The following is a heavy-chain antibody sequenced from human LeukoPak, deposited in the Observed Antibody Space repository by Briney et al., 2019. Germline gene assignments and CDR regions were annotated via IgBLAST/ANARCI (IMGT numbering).Heavy chain of an antibody. Sequence: GGSLRLSCAASGFTFSGSAMHWVRQASGKGLEWVGRIRSKANSYATAYAASVKGRFTISRGDSKNTSYLQMNSLKTEDTAVYYCTRLDGDYVDWFDPWGQGTLVTVSS. V-gene: IGHV3-73*01. CDR3: TRLDGDYVDWFDP. CDR2: IRSKANSYAT. D-gene: IGHD4-17*01. CDR1: GFTFSGSA. J-gene: IGHJ5*02.